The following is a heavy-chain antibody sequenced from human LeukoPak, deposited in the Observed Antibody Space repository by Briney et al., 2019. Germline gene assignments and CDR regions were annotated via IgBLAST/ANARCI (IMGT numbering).Heavy chain of an antibody. CDR3: TTEDTPYGPIDY. Sequence: GGSLRLSCAASGFTFSNAWMSWVGQPPGKGLEWVGRIKSKTDGGTTDYAAPVKGRFTISRDDSKNTLYLQMNSLKTKDTAVYYCTTEDTPYGPIDYWGQGTLVTVSS. J-gene: IGHJ4*02. D-gene: IGHD4-17*01. CDR1: GFTFSNAW. V-gene: IGHV3-15*01. CDR2: IKSKTDGGTT.